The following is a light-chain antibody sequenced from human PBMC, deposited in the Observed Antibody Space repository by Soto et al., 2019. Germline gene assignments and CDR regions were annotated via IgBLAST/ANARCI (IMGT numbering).Light chain of an antibody. V-gene: IGKV4-1*01. Sequence: DIVMTQSPDSLGVSLGERATINCKSSQSVLYSSNNKNYLAWYQQKPGQPPKLLIYWASTRESGVPDRFSGSGSGTDFTLNIRSLQAEDVAVYYCQQYYSTPLTFGQGTKVEIK. CDR3: QQYYSTPLT. CDR2: WAS. J-gene: IGKJ1*01. CDR1: QSVLYSSNNKNY.